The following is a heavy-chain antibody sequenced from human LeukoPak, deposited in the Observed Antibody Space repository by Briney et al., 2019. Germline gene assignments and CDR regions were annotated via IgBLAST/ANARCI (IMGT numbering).Heavy chain of an antibody. Sequence: AETLSLTCTVSGGSISNYYWSWIRQPPGKGLEWIGYIYHTESTNYNPSLKSRVTISVDTSKNQFSLKLSSVTAADTAVYYCAGDVPGGNSDAFDVWGQGTVVTVSP. CDR1: GGSISNYY. J-gene: IGHJ3*01. V-gene: IGHV4-59*01. CDR2: IYHTEST. CDR3: AGDVPGGNSDAFDV. D-gene: IGHD4-23*01.